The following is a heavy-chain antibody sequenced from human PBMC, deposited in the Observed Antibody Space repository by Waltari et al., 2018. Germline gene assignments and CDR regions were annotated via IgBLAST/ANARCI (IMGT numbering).Heavy chain of an antibody. V-gene: IGHV3-48*04. J-gene: IGHJ4*02. CDR3: ARDFRDSYNPIFDY. Sequence: EVQLVESGGGLVQPGGSLRLSCAASGFTFSSYGMNWVRQAPGKGLEWVSYISSSSSTIYYAESVKGRFTISRDNAKNSLYLQMNSLRAEDTAVYYCARDFRDSYNPIFDYWGQGTLVTVSS. D-gene: IGHD1-1*01. CDR1: GFTFSSYG. CDR2: ISSSSSTI.